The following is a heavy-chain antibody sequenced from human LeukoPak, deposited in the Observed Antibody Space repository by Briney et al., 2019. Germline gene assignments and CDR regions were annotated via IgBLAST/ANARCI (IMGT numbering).Heavy chain of an antibody. V-gene: IGHV1-69*13. CDR1: GGTFISYA. CDR3: ARVRYFDWLGAFDI. CDR2: IIPIFGTA. J-gene: IGHJ3*02. Sequence: EASVTVSCKASGGTFISYAISWVRQAPGQGLEWMGGIIPIFGTANYAQKFQGRDTITADESTSTAYMELSSLGSEDTAVYYCARVRYFDWLGAFDIWGQGTMVTVSS. D-gene: IGHD3-9*01.